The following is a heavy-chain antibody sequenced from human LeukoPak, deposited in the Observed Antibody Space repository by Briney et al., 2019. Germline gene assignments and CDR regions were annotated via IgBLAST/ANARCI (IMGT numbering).Heavy chain of an antibody. CDR1: GYSISSGYY. J-gene: IGHJ4*02. D-gene: IGHD2-2*02. V-gene: IGHV4-38-2*01. CDR2: IYHSGRT. Sequence: SETLSLTCAVSGYSISSGYYWGWIRQSPGKGREWIGNIYHSGRTYKNPSLKSRVTISLDTSKNQFSLKLSSVTAADTAMYYCARLSGAPVRHPIYHFDYWGQGTLVAVSS. CDR3: ARLSGAPVRHPIYHFDY.